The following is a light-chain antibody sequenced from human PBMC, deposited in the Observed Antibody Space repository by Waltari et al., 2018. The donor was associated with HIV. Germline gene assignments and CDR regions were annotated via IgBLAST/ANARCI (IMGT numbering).Light chain of an antibody. CDR3: SSFGGGDNRVV. CDR2: EVN. V-gene: IGLV2-8*01. Sequence: QSALTQPPSASGSPGQSVTISCTGASSDLGSYNFVSWYQQRPGQAPGLILYEVNKRPSGVPDRFSGAKSGNVASLTVSGLRDDDEADYFCSSFGGGDNRVVFGGGTKLTVL. J-gene: IGLJ2*01. CDR1: SSDLGSYNF.